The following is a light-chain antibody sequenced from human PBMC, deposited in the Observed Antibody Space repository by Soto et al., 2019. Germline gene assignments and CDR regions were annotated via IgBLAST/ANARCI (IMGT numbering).Light chain of an antibody. CDR3: QQRSNWPPWT. CDR2: DAS. Sequence: EIVLTQSPATLSLSPGEIATLSCRASQSVSSYLAWYQQKPGQAPRLLIYDASNRATGIPVRFSGSGSGTDFTLPISSLEPEDFAVYYCQQRSNWPPWTFGQGTKGDI. V-gene: IGKV3-11*01. J-gene: IGKJ1*01. CDR1: QSVSSY.